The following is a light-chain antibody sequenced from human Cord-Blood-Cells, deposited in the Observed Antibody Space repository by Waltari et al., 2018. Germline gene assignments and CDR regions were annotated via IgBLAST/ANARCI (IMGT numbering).Light chain of an antibody. Sequence: DIQMTQSPSSLSASVGDRVTITCRASPSISSYLHSYQQKPGKAPKLLIYAASSLQSGVPSRFSVSGSGTEFTLTISSLQPEDFATYSCQQSYSTPLTFGPGTKVDIK. CDR2: AAS. CDR3: QQSYSTPLT. V-gene: IGKV1-39*01. J-gene: IGKJ3*01. CDR1: PSISSY.